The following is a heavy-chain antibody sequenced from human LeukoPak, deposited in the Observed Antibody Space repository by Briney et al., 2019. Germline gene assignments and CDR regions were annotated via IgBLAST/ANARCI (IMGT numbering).Heavy chain of an antibody. D-gene: IGHD2-15*01. Sequence: SETLSLTCAAYGGSFSGYYWSWIRQPPGKGLEWIGEINHSGSTNYNPSLKSRVTISVDTSKNQFSLKLSSVTAADTAVYYCARALVVALFDYWGQGTLVTVSS. V-gene: IGHV4-34*01. J-gene: IGHJ4*02. CDR1: GGSFSGYY. CDR2: INHSGST. CDR3: ARALVVALFDY.